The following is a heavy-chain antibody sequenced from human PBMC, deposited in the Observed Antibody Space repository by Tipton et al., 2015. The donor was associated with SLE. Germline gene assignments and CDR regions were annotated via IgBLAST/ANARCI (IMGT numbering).Heavy chain of an antibody. CDR3: VREPDN. J-gene: IGHJ4*02. CDR1: GDSMSGFS. Sequence: TLSLTCTVSGDSMSGFSWSWVRQPPGKGLEWIAYVYYSGRTNYNASLKSRVTISLDRSKNQFSLRVNSVTAADTAVYYCVREPDNWGQGTLVTVSS. CDR2: VYYSGRT. V-gene: IGHV4-59*12.